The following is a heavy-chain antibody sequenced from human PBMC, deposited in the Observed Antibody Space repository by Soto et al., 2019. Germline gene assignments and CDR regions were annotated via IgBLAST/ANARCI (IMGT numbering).Heavy chain of an antibody. Sequence: QLQLQESGPGLVKPSETLSLTCTVSGGSISSSSYYWGWIRQPPGKGLEWIGSIYYSGSTYYNPSLKSRVTISVDTSKNQFSLNLSSVTAADTAVYYCARLKPTGYYYYMEVWGKGTTVTVSS. J-gene: IGHJ6*03. V-gene: IGHV4-39*01. CDR2: IYYSGST. CDR3: ARLKPTGYYYYMEV. CDR1: GGSISSSSYY.